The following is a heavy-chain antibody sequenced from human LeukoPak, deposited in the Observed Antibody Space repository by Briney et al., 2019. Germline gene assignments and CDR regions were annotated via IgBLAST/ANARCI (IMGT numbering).Heavy chain of an antibody. CDR2: IIPIFGTA. D-gene: IGHD3-22*01. J-gene: IGHJ4*02. CDR3: ARAGGYYYDL. V-gene: IGHV1-69*05. CDR1: GGTFSSYA. Sequence: ASVKVSCKASGGTFSSYAISWVRQAPGQGLEWMGGIIPIFGTANYAQKFQGRITITTDESMSTAYMELSSLRSEDTAVCYCARAGGYYYDLWGQGTLVTVSS.